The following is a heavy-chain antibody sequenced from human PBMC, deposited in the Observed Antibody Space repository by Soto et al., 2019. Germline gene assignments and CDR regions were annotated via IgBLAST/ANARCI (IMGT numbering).Heavy chain of an antibody. CDR2: IIPIFGTA. Sequence: SVKVSCKASGGTFSSYAISWVRQAPGQGLERMGGIIPIFGTANYAQKFQGRVTITADESTSTAYTELSSLRSEDTAGYYCARVQYIDSSGYYDWFVPWGQGTLVTVSS. D-gene: IGHD3-22*01. V-gene: IGHV1-69*13. CDR1: GGTFSSYA. CDR3: ARVQYIDSSGYYDWFVP. J-gene: IGHJ5*02.